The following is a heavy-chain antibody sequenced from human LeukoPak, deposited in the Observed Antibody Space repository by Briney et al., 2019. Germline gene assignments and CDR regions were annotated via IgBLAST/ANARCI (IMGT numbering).Heavy chain of an antibody. CDR3: ARGSYDSSGYYPQNFDY. D-gene: IGHD3-22*01. V-gene: IGHV3-30*03. J-gene: IGHJ4*02. Sequence: GGSLRLSCTASGFTFSIFGMHWVRQAPGKGLEWVAAILNDGRHKDHAESVRGRFSISRDNFKNTLYLQMNSLRAEDTAVYYCARGSYDSSGYYPQNFDYWGQGTLVTVSS. CDR2: ILNDGRHK. CDR1: GFTFSIFG.